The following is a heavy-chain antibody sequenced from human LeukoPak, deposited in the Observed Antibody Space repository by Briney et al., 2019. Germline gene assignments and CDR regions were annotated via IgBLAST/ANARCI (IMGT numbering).Heavy chain of an antibody. J-gene: IGHJ6*03. Sequence: ASVKVSCKASGYTFTSYGISWVRQAPGQGLEWMGGIIPIFGTANYAQKFQGRVTITADKSTSTAYMELSSLRSEDTAVYYCASRYSSGWSPLPYYYYMDVWGKGTTVTVSS. CDR1: GYTFTSYG. CDR2: IIPIFGTA. D-gene: IGHD6-19*01. CDR3: ASRYSSGWSPLPYYYYMDV. V-gene: IGHV1-69*06.